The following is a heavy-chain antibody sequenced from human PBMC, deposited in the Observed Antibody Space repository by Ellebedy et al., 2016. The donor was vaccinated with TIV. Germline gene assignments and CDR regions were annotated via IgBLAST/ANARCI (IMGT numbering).Heavy chain of an antibody. CDR1: GGSISSGGYY. CDR2: IYYSGST. V-gene: IGHV4-31*11. CDR3: AREGFAAVEDIVVVPAAEDYYYYMDV. J-gene: IGHJ6*03. D-gene: IGHD2-2*01. Sequence: SETLSLXCAVSGGSISSGGYYWSWIRQHPGKGLEWIGYIYYSGSTYYNPSLKSRVTISVDTSKNQFSLKLSSVTAADTAVYYCAREGFAAVEDIVVVPAAEDYYYYMDVWGKGTTVTVSS.